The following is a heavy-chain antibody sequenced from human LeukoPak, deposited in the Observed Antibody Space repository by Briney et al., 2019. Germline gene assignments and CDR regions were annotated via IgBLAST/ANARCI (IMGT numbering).Heavy chain of an antibody. Sequence: ASVKVSCKASGYTFASDGISWVRQAPGQGLEWMGWISAYNGNTNYAQKFQGRVTMTTDTSTNTAYMEVRSLRSDDTAVYYCARDAVHGSNVYIWFDLWGQGTLVTVSS. CDR1: GYTFASDG. CDR2: ISAYNGNT. D-gene: IGHD1-26*01. CDR3: ARDAVHGSNVYIWFDL. V-gene: IGHV1-18*01. J-gene: IGHJ5*02.